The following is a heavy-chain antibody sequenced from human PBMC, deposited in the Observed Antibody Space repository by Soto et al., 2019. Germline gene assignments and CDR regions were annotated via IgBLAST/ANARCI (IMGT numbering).Heavy chain of an antibody. D-gene: IGHD1-7*01. V-gene: IGHV1-18*04. CDR1: GYTFTSYP. CDR3: AREYYGTTTWIDY. CDR2: VNSYDGTT. J-gene: IGHJ4*02. Sequence: QVQLVQSAPELQRPGDSVKVSCKTSGYTFTSYPSSWVRQAPGQGLEWMGWVNSYDGTTNVAQQFRDRITLTADKSAATVFMELRRLTSDDTAVYYCAREYYGTTTWIDYWGQGTLVAVSS.